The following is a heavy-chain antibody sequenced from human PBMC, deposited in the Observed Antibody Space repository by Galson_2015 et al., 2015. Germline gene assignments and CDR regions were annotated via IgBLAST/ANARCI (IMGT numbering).Heavy chain of an antibody. V-gene: IGHV3-48*01. D-gene: IGHD3-22*01. CDR2: ISSSGTPT. CDR3: ARDPGYNDGRGYYNEVTWYFDL. Sequence: SLRLSCAASGFTFSIYSMNWVRRAPGKGLEWISYISSSGTPTYIADSLKGRVTMSRDNAKNSLYLQMNSLRVEDTAVYYCARDPGYNDGRGYYNEVTWYFDLWGRGTLVTVSS. CDR1: GFTFSIYS. J-gene: IGHJ2*01.